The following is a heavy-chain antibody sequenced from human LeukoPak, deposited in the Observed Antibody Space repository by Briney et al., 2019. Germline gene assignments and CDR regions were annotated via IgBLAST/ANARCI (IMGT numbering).Heavy chain of an antibody. V-gene: IGHV3-30*18. CDR1: GFTFSSYG. CDR3: AKDWNLLDY. J-gene: IGHJ4*02. Sequence: GGSLRLSCAASGFTFSSYGMHWDRQAPGKGLEWVAVISYDGSNKYYADSVKGRFTISRDNSKNTLYLQMNSLRAEDTAVYYSAKDWNLLDYWGQGTLVTVSS. CDR2: ISYDGSNK. D-gene: IGHD1-1*01.